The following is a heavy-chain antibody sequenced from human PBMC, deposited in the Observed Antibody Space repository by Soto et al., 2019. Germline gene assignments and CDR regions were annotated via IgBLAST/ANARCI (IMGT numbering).Heavy chain of an antibody. CDR2: MNPNSGNT. Sequence: ASVKVSCKASRYTFTSYDMNWVRQATGQGLEWMGWMNPNSGNTGYAQKFQGRVTMTRNTSISTAYMELSSLRSEDTAVYYCARGRSGTTVFYYYYYGMDVWGQGTTVPVS. V-gene: IGHV1-8*01. CDR1: RYTFTSYD. CDR3: ARGRSGTTVFYYYYYGMDV. J-gene: IGHJ6*02. D-gene: IGHD4-17*01.